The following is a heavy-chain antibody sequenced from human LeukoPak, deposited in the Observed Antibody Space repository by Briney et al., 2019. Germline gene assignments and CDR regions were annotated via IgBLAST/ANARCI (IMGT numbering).Heavy chain of an antibody. V-gene: IGHV4-59*08. D-gene: IGHD6-19*01. CDR3: ARSGIRMQWLGHNWFDP. CDR1: GGSISSYY. Sequence: PSETLSLTCTVSGGSISSYYWSWIRQPPGKGLEWIGYIYYSGSTNYNPSLKSRVIISVDTSKNQFSLKLSSVTAADTAVYYCARSGIRMQWLGHNWFDPWGQGTLLTVSS. CDR2: IYYSGST. J-gene: IGHJ5*02.